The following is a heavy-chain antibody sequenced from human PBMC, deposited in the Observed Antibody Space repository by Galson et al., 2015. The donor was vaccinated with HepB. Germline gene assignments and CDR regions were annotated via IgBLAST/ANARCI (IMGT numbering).Heavy chain of an antibody. CDR2: IIPILGIA. J-gene: IGHJ4*02. CDR3: ARDPGNDYGASDY. CDR1: GGTFSSYT. V-gene: IGHV1-69*04. D-gene: IGHD4-17*01. Sequence: SVKVSCKASGGTFSSYTISWVRQAPGQGLEWMGRIIPILGIANYAQKFQGRVTITADKSTSTAYMELSSLRSEDTAVYYCARDPGNDYGASDYWGQGTLVTVSS.